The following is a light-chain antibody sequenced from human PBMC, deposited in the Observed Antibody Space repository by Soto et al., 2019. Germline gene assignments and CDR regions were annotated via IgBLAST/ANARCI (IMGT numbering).Light chain of an antibody. J-gene: IGKJ5*01. V-gene: IGKV1-9*01. CDR3: QQYTGPPTT. CDR2: AAS. Sequence: DVQLTPSPSFLSASVGHRVAITCRASHDISTALAWYQQKPGEAPKVLIHAASTLQSGVPSRFSGSGSGTDFTLTITSLEPEDSAVYFCQQYTGPPTTFGQGTRLEIK. CDR1: HDISTA.